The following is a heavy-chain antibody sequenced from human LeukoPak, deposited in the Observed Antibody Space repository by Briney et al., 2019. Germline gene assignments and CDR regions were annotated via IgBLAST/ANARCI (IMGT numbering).Heavy chain of an antibody. CDR3: ARALSGTYGLVQH. CDR1: GGSISNYY. V-gene: IGHV4-59*01. Sequence: PSETLSLTCTVSGGSISNYYWSWIRQPPGKGLEWIGYIYYSGSTYYNPSLRSRVTISVDTSKNQFSLNLNSVTAADTAVYYCARALSGTYGLVQHCGQGNRLTVSS. CDR2: IYYSGST. D-gene: IGHD1-26*01. J-gene: IGHJ1*01.